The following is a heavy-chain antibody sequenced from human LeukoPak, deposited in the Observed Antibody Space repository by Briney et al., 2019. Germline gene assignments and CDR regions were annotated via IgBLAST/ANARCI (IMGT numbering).Heavy chain of an antibody. V-gene: IGHV1-46*01. J-gene: IGHJ4*02. D-gene: IGHD4-17*01. Sequence: GASVKVSCKASGYTFTSYYMHWVRQAPGQGLEWMGIINPSGGSTSYAQKFQGRVTMTRDTPTSTVYMELSSLRSEDTAVYYCARVPPRYGDYVGDFDYWGQGTLVTVSS. CDR2: INPSGGST. CDR3: ARVPPRYGDYVGDFDY. CDR1: GYTFTSYY.